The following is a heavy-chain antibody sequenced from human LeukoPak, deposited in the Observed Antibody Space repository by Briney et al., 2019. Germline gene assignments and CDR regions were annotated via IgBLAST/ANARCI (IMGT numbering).Heavy chain of an antibody. V-gene: IGHV3-21*04. CDR3: ARHRWTAYRHFDY. Sequence: PGGSLGLSCAASGFTFTSYSMNWVRQAPGKGLEWVSSISSSSSYIYYADSVKGRFTISRDNAKNSLYLQMNSLRAEDAAVYYCARHRWTAYRHFDYWGQGTLVTVSS. CDR1: GFTFTSYS. J-gene: IGHJ4*02. D-gene: IGHD3/OR15-3a*01. CDR2: ISSSSSYI.